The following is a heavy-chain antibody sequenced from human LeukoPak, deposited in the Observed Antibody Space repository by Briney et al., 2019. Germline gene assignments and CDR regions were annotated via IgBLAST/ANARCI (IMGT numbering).Heavy chain of an antibody. Sequence: PGRSLRLSCAASGFTFSSYGMHWVRQAPGKGLEWVAVISYDGSNKYYADSVKGRFTISRDNSKNTLYLQMNSLRAEDTAVYYCAKADSYQLLHYWGQGTLVTVSS. CDR2: ISYDGSNK. V-gene: IGHV3-30*18. D-gene: IGHD2-2*01. CDR3: AKADSYQLLHY. J-gene: IGHJ4*02. CDR1: GFTFSSYG.